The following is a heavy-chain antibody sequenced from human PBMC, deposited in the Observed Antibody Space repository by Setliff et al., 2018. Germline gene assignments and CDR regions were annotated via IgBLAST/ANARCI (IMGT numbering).Heavy chain of an antibody. CDR3: AREGRGVYYHYYYMDV. D-gene: IGHD3-10*01. Sequence: GGSLRLSCAASGFTFSTYSLIWVRQAPGTGLEWVSSISPSSSTIYYADSVKGRFTISRDNAKNALYLQMNSLRAEDTAVYYCAREGRGVYYHYYYMDVWGKGTTVTVSS. J-gene: IGHJ6*03. CDR2: ISPSSSTI. CDR1: GFTFSTYS. V-gene: IGHV3-48*01.